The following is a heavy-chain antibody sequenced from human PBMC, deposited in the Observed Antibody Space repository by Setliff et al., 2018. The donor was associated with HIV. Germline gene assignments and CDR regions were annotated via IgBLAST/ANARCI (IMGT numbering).Heavy chain of an antibody. CDR3: VRDLTTIVTRKVFDI. CDR1: GFTFSDYY. Sequence: GSLRLSCAGSGSGGSGFTFSDYYMSWVRQAPGKGLEWVAVISYDGSYKYYADSVKGRFTISRDNSKNTLYVQMNSLRADDTAVYYCVRDLTTIVTRKVFDIWGQGTMVTVSS. J-gene: IGHJ3*02. V-gene: IGHV3-30*03. D-gene: IGHD4-4*01. CDR2: ISYDGSYK.